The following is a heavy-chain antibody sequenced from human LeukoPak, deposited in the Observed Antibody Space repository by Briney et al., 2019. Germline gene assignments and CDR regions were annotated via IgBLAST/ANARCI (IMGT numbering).Heavy chain of an antibody. CDR3: ARGYGSGSSHIDY. CDR1: GFTVSSNY. J-gene: IGHJ4*02. V-gene: IGHV3-53*01. D-gene: IGHD3-10*01. CDR2: IFSSNNT. Sequence: GGSLRLSCAASGFTVSSNYMSWVRQAPGKGLEWVSIIFSSNNTYYADSVKGRFTIPRDNAKNSLYLQMNSLRAEDTAVYYCARGYGSGSSHIDYWGQGTLVTVSS.